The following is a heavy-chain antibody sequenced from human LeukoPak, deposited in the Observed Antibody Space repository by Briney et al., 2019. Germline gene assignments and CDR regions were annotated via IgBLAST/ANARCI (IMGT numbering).Heavy chain of an antibody. V-gene: IGHV3-30*18. CDR1: GFTFSSYG. Sequence: GESLRLSCAASGFTFSSYGMHWVRRAPGKGREWMALISYDGSNKYYADSVKGRFTISRDNSKNTLYLQMNSLRAEDTAVYYRAKDGSAAGTDLVLDYWGQGTLVTVSS. CDR2: ISYDGSNK. J-gene: IGHJ4*02. CDR3: AKDGSAAGTDLVLDY. D-gene: IGHD6-13*01.